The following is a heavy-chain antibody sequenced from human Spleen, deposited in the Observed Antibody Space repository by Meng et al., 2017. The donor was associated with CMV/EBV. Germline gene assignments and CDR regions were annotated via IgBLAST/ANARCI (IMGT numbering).Heavy chain of an antibody. CDR3: ARVLSRGLVKDVLNDS. V-gene: IGHV4-39*07. CDR1: GGSISSSSYY. J-gene: IGHJ5*01. Sequence: SETLSLTCSVSGGSISSSSYYWGWIRQPPGKGLEWIGSLYQSGSTFYNPSLKSRVTISVDTSKNHFSLKLSSVTAADTAIYYCARVLSRGLVKDVLNDSWGQGTLVTVSS. D-gene: IGHD3-10*01. CDR2: LYQSGST.